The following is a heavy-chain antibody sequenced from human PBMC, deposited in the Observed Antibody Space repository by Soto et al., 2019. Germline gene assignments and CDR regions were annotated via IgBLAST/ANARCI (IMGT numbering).Heavy chain of an antibody. CDR1: GFTFSSYA. J-gene: IGHJ4*02. V-gene: IGHV3-23*01. CDR3: AKGGSDHYGDYILLDY. Sequence: GGSLRLSCAASGFTFSSYAMSWVRQAPGKGLEWVSAISGSGGSTYYADSVKGRFTISRDNSKNTLYLQMNSLRAEDTAVYYCAKGGSDHYGDYILLDYWGQGTLVTVSS. D-gene: IGHD4-17*01. CDR2: ISGSGGST.